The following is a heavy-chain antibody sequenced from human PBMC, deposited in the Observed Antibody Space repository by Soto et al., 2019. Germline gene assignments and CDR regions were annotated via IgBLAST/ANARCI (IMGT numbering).Heavy chain of an antibody. CDR1: GGSISSSSYY. CDR2: IYYSGST. J-gene: IGHJ4*02. Sequence: QLQLQESGPGLVKPSETLSLTCTVSGGSISSSSYYWGWIRQPPGKGLEWIGSIYYSGSTYYNPSLKRRAPITVDTSKNQFSLKLSSVTAADTAVYYCAIGVEYSSVFDYWGQGTLVTVSS. V-gene: IGHV4-39*01. CDR3: AIGVEYSSVFDY. D-gene: IGHD5-18*01.